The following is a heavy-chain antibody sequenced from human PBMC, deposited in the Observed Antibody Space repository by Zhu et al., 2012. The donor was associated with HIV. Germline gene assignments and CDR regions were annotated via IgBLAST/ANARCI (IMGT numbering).Heavy chain of an antibody. V-gene: IGHV4-38-2*02. D-gene: IGHD4-17*01. CDR1: GYSISSGYY. CDR3: ARERGTTAHIGLYYYYGMDV. Sequence: QVQLQESGPGLVKPSETLSLTCAVSGYSISSGYYWGWIRQPPGKGLEWIGSIYHSGSTYYNPSLKSRVTISVDTSKNQFSLKLSSVTAADTAVYYCARERGTTAHIGLYYYYGMDVWGQGP. CDR2: IYHSGST. J-gene: IGHJ6*02.